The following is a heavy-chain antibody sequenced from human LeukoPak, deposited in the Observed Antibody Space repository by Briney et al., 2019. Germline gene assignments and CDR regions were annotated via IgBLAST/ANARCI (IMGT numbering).Heavy chain of an antibody. V-gene: IGHV3-33*01. Sequence: PGGSLRLSCAASGFTFSSYGMHWVRQAPGKGLEWVAVIWYDGSNKYYADSVKGRFTISRDNSKNTLYLQMNSLRAEDTAVYYCARGPDRYYYGTGSYWGHGHLDYWGQGTLVTVSS. CDR3: ARGPDRYYYGTGSYWGHGHLDY. J-gene: IGHJ4*02. CDR2: IWYDGSNK. CDR1: GFTFSSYG. D-gene: IGHD3-10*01.